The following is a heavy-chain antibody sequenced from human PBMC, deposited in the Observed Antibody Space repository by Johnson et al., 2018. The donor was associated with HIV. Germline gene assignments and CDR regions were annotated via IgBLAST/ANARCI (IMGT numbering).Heavy chain of an antibody. D-gene: IGHD1-1*01. CDR1: GFTFRDYY. CDR2: ISSSGTTI. J-gene: IGHJ3*02. V-gene: IGHV3-11*04. CDR3: ARVPRGTPSSI. Sequence: VQLVESGGGLVKPGGSLRLSCVVSGFTFRDYYMSWIRQAPGKGLAWVSYISSSGTTIYYADSVKGRFTISRDNVKNSLYLQMNSLRAEDTAVYYCARVPRGTPSSIWGQGKKVTVS.